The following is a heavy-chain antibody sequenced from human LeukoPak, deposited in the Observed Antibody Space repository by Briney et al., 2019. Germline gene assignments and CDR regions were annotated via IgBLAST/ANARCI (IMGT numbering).Heavy chain of an antibody. Sequence: PGGSLRLSCAASGFTFSSYEMNWVRQAPGKGLEWVSYISSSGNTIYYADSVKGRFTISRDNAKNSLYLQMNSLRAEDTAVYYCARVNDYGDYGDFQHWGRAPWSPSRQ. CDR3: ARVNDYGDYGDFQH. CDR1: GFTFSSYE. D-gene: IGHD4-17*01. J-gene: IGHJ1*01. V-gene: IGHV3-48*03. CDR2: ISSSGNTI.